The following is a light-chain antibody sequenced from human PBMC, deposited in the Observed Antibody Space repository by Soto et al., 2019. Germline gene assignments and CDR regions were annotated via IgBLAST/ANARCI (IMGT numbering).Light chain of an antibody. CDR3: QQRSNWPLVT. V-gene: IGKV3-11*01. CDR1: QSVSSY. CDR2: DAS. Sequence: EIVLTQSPATLSLSPGERATLSCRASQSVSSYLAWYQQNPGQPPRLLIYDASNRATGIPARFSGSGSGTDFTLTISSLETEDFAVYYCQQRSNWPLVTFGPGTRVDVK. J-gene: IGKJ3*01.